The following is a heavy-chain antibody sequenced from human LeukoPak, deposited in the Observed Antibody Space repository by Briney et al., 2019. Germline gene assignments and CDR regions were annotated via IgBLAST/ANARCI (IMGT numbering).Heavy chain of an antibody. CDR2: IKSKTDGGTT. Sequence: TGGSLRLSCAASGFTFSNAWMSWVRQAPGKGLEWVGRIKSKTDGGTTDYAAPVKGRFTISRDDSKNTLYLQMNSLKTEDTAVYYCTADLRDYYGSGSYYNPYYYYYGVDVWGKGTTVTVSS. CDR3: TADLRDYYGSGSYYNPYYYYYGVDV. D-gene: IGHD3-10*01. CDR1: GFTFSNAW. J-gene: IGHJ6*04. V-gene: IGHV3-15*01.